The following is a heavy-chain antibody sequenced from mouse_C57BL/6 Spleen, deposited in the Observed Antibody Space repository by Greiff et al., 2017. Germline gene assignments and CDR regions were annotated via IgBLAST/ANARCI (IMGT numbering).Heavy chain of an antibody. CDR1: GFTFSNYW. Sequence: DVQLQESGGGLVQPGGSMKLSCVASGFTFSNYWMNWVRQSPEKGLEWVAQIRLKSDNYATHYAESVKGRFTISKDDSKSSVYLQMNNLRAEDTGSYYCTGADAYWGQGTLVTDSA. CDR3: TGADAY. CDR2: IRLKSDNYAT. J-gene: IGHJ3*01. V-gene: IGHV6-3*01.